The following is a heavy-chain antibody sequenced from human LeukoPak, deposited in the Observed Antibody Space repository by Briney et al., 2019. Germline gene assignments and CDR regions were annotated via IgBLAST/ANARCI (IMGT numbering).Heavy chain of an antibody. V-gene: IGHV3-7*04. Sequence: GGSLRLSCAASGFTFSSYWMSWVRQAPGKGLEWVANIKQDGSEKYYVDSVKGRFTISRDNATTSLYLQMNSLRAADTAVYYCARVYSSSWETFDYWGQGTLVTVSS. J-gene: IGHJ4*02. CDR2: IKQDGSEK. CDR1: GFTFSSYW. D-gene: IGHD6-13*01. CDR3: ARVYSSSWETFDY.